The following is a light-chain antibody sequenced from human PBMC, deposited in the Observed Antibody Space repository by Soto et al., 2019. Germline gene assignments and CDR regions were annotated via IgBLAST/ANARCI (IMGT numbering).Light chain of an antibody. Sequence: DIQMTQSPSTLSASVGDRVTITCRASQGIDGWLAWYQQKPGKAPKVLIHKTSILVTGVPSRFSGRGSETEFILTISSLEPEDSATYYCQQYKHYSHLGFGGGTKVEIK. CDR2: KTS. J-gene: IGKJ4*01. CDR3: QQYKHYSHLG. V-gene: IGKV1-5*03. CDR1: QGIDGW.